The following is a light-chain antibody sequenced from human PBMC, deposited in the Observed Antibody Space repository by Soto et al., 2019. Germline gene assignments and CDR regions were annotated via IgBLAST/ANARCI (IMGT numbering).Light chain of an antibody. CDR2: DSS. J-gene: IGKJ4*01. CDR1: QSVSSY. Sequence: ETVLTQFPATLSLSPGDGATLSCRASQSVSSYLAWYQQRRGQAPRLLIYDSSNRATGIPARFSGSGSGTDFSLIISSLEPEDFAVYYCQQRSVWPLTLGGGTKVDIK. V-gene: IGKV3-11*01. CDR3: QQRSVWPLT.